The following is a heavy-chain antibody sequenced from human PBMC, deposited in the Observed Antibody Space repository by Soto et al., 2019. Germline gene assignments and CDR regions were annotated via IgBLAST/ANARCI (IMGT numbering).Heavy chain of an antibody. J-gene: IGHJ5*02. Sequence: ASVKVSCKASGYTFTSYDINWVRQATGQGLEWMGWMNPNSGNTGYAQKFQGRATMTRNTSISTAYMELSSLRFEDTAVYYCARRYGSVWFDPWGQGTLVTVSS. D-gene: IGHD1-1*01. V-gene: IGHV1-8*01. CDR3: ARRYGSVWFDP. CDR2: MNPNSGNT. CDR1: GYTFTSYD.